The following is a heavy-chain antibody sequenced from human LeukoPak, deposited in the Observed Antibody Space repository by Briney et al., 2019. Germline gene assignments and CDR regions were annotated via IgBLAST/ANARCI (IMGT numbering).Heavy chain of an antibody. CDR3: TTDNPLISIFGVVTLDH. V-gene: IGHV3-15*01. J-gene: IGHJ4*02. D-gene: IGHD3-3*01. CDR2: IKSKTDGGTT. CDR1: GASVSSYY. Sequence: ETLSLTCSVSGASVSSYYWSWVRQAPGKGLEWVGRIKSKTDGGTTEYAAPVKGRFTISRDDSKNTLYLQMKSLKTEDTAVYYCTTDNPLISIFGVVTLDHWGQGTLVTVSS.